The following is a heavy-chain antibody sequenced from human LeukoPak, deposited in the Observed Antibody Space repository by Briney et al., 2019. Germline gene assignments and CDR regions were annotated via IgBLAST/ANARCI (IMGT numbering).Heavy chain of an antibody. Sequence: PGRSLRLSCTASGFTFGDYAMSWFRQAPGKGLEWVGFIRSKAYGGTTEYAASVKGRFTISRDDSKSIAYLQMNSLKTENTAVYYCTRGLHYSSSWYSVEYWGQGTLVTVSS. D-gene: IGHD6-13*01. V-gene: IGHV3-49*03. CDR2: IRSKAYGGTT. CDR3: TRGLHYSSSWYSVEY. CDR1: GFTFGDYA. J-gene: IGHJ4*02.